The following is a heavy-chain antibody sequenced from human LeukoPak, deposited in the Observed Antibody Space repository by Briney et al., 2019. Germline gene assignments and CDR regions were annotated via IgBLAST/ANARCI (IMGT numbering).Heavy chain of an antibody. CDR2: IYYSGST. J-gene: IGHJ3*02. CDR1: GGSISSYY. V-gene: IGHV4-59*01. Sequence: SQTLPLTCTVSGGSISSYYWSWIRQPPGKGLEWIGYIYYSGSTNYNPSLKSRVTISVDTSKNQFSLKLSSVTAADTAVYYCATSRFLEWLSPRSDAFDIWGQGTMVTVSS. CDR3: ATSRFLEWLSPRSDAFDI. D-gene: IGHD3-3*01.